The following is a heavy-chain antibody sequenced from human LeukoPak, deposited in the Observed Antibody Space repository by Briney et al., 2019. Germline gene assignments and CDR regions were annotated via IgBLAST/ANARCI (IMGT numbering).Heavy chain of an antibody. CDR2: IYYSGST. D-gene: IGHD3-22*01. J-gene: IGHJ4*02. CDR3: ARQGDYYEPGRYFDY. CDR1: GGSISSSSYY. V-gene: IGHV4-39*01. Sequence: AETLSLTCTVSGGSISSSSYYWGWIRPPPGKGLEWIGSIYYSGSTYYNPSLKSRVTISVDTSKNQFSLKLSSVAAADTAVYYCARQGDYYEPGRYFDYWGQGTLVTVSS.